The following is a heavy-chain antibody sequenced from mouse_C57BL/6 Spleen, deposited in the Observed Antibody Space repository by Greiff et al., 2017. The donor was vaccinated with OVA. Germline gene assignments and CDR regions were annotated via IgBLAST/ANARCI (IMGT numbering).Heavy chain of an antibody. CDR1: GFTFTDYY. V-gene: IGHV7-3*01. CDR2: IINKANGYTT. CDR3: ARSYYGSGDY. D-gene: IGHD1-1*01. J-gene: IGHJ2*01. Sequence: EVQRVESGGGLVQPGGSLSLSCAASGFTFTDYYMSWVRQPPGKALEWLGFIINKANGYTTEYSASVKGRFTITRDNSQSILYLQMNALKAEDSATYYCARSYYGSGDYWGQGTTLTVSS.